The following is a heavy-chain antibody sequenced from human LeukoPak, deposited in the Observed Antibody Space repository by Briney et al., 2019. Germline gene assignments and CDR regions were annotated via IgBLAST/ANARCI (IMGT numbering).Heavy chain of an antibody. CDR1: RYSISSGYY. CDR3: AIDPADRGVYYFDF. CDR2: NHHSGRT. Sequence: SETLSLTCAVSRYSISSGYYWGWIRQPPGGGLGWIGSNHHSGRTYYNPSLKRRVAISVDTSKNQISLRLSSVTAADTAVYYCAIDPADRGVYYFDFWGQGTLVTVSS. V-gene: IGHV4-38-2*02. D-gene: IGHD3-10*01. J-gene: IGHJ4*02.